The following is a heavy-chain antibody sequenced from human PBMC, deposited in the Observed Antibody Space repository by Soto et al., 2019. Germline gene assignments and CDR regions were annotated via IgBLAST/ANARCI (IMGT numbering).Heavy chain of an antibody. V-gene: IGHV4-31*03. CDR2: IYYSGST. J-gene: IGHJ4*02. D-gene: IGHD3-10*01. CDR3: ARQFRKLGGFDY. Sequence: QVQLQESGPGLVKPSQTLSLTCTVSGGSISSGGYYWSWIRQHPGKGLEWIGYIYYSGSTYYNPSLNSRVTIPVDTSQNQFSLKLSSVTAADTAVYSCARQFRKLGGFDYWGQGTLVTVSS. CDR1: GGSISSGGYY.